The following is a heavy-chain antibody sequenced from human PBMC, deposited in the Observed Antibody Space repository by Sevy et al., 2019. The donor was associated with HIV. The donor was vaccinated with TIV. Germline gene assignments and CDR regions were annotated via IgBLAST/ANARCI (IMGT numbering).Heavy chain of an antibody. CDR3: VKDLAGPGRRYFDY. CDR1: GFTFSNYG. V-gene: IGHV3-30*02. J-gene: IGHJ4*02. CDR2: IRYDGSDK. D-gene: IGHD6-13*01. Sequence: GGSLRLSCAASGFTFSNYGMHWVRPVPGKGLEWVTFIRYDGSDKDYAASVKGRFTISRDDSKNTLYLQMDSLGAEDTAIYYCVKDLAGPGRRYFDYWGQGTLVTVSS.